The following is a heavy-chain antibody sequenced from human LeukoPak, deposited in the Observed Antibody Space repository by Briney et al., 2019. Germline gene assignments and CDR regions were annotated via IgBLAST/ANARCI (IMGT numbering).Heavy chain of an antibody. CDR3: ATPLDYYDRSDSHQGGD. CDR1: GFTFSRHW. CDR2: IKHDGSEK. D-gene: IGHD3-22*01. J-gene: IGHJ4*02. V-gene: IGHV3-7*03. Sequence: GGSLRLSYAASGFTFSRHWMTWVRQAPGKGLEWVANIKHDGSEKNYVDSVKGRFTISRDNAKNSLYLQMNSLRAEDTAVYYCATPLDYYDRSDSHQGGDWGQGTLDTVSS.